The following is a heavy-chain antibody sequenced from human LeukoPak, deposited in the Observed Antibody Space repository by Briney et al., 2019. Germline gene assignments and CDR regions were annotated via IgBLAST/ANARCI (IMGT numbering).Heavy chain of an antibody. V-gene: IGHV3-64*01. D-gene: IGHD2-2*01. CDR1: GFTFSSYA. CDR2: ISSDGGSA. CDR3: ARRYCSSTSCSHFHY. J-gene: IGHJ4*02. Sequence: PGGSLRLSCAASGFTFSSYAMHWVRQAPGKGLEYVSAISSDGGSAYYANSVKGRFTISRDNSKNTLYLQMGSLRAEDMAVYYCARRYCSSTSCSHFHYWGQGTLVTVSS.